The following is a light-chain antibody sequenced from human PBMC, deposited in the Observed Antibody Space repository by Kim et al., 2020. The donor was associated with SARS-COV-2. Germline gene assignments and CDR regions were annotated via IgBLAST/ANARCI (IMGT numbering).Light chain of an antibody. V-gene: IGKV1-5*03. J-gene: IGKJ1*01. CDR2: KAS. CDR1: QSISSW. Sequence: STLSASVGDRVTITCRASQSISSWLAWYQQKPGKAPKLLIYKASSLESGVPSRFSGSGSGTEFTLTISSLQPDDFATYYCQHLETFGQGTKVEIK. CDR3: QHLET.